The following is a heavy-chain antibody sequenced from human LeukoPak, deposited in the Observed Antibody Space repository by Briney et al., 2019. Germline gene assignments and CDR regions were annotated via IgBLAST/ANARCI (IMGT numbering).Heavy chain of an antibody. CDR3: ARDGHDILTGPRPYYYYYMDV. J-gene: IGHJ6*03. Sequence: PSETLSLTCTVSGGSISGHYWSWIRQSPGKGLEWIGFMHYSGNTNSNPSLRSRVTISMDTSKNHFSLKMSSVTAADTAVYYCARDGHDILTGPRPYYYYYMDVWGKGTTVTVSS. CDR2: MHYSGNT. D-gene: IGHD3-9*01. V-gene: IGHV4-59*11. CDR1: GGSISGHY.